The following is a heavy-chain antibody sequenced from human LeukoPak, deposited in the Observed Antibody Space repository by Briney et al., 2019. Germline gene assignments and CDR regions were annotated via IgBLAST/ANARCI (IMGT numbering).Heavy chain of an antibody. CDR2: INPNSGGT. CDR1: GYTFTGYY. V-gene: IGHV1-2*02. D-gene: IGHD2-15*01. Sequence: ASVKVSCKASGYTFTGYYIHWVRQAPGQGLEWMGWINPNSGGTNYAQKFQGRVTMTRDTSISTAYMELSRLRSDDTAVYYCARVARGISYCSGGSCYTNWFDPWGQGTLVTVSS. J-gene: IGHJ5*02. CDR3: ARVARGISYCSGGSCYTNWFDP.